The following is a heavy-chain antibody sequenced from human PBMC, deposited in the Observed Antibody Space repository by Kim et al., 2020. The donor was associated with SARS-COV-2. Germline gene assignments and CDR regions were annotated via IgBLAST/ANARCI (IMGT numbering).Heavy chain of an antibody. CDR2: RT. D-gene: IGHD1-26*01. Sequence: RTYYNPSLKDRVTISVDTSKKQFSLELSSVTAADTAVYYCARRSGSYSNDYWGQGTLVTVSS. J-gene: IGHJ4*02. CDR3: ARRSGSYSNDY. V-gene: IGHV4-31*02.